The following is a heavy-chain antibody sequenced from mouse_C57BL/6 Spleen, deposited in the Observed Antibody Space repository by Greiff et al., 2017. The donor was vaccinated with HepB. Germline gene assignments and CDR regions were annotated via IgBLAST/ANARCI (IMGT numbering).Heavy chain of an antibody. CDR1: GFNIKDYY. CDR2: IDPEDGET. D-gene: IGHD4-1*01. J-gene: IGHJ1*03. CDR3: ARSDWDEWYFDV. V-gene: IGHV14-2*01. Sequence: EVKVVESGAELVKPGASVKLSCTASGFNIKDYYMHWVKQRTEQGLEWIGRIDPEDGETKYAPKFQGKATITADTSSNAAYLQLSSLTSEDTAVYYCARSDWDEWYFDVWGTGTTVTVSS.